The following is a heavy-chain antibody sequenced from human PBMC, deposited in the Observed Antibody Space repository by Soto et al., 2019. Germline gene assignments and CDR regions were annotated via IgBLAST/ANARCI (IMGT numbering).Heavy chain of an antibody. CDR2: IIPILGIA. Sequence: SVKVSCKASGGTFSSYTISWLRQAPGQGLEWMGRIIPILGIANYAQKFQGRVTITADKSTSTAYMELSSLRSEDTAVYYCARAGLKMTPDAFDIWGQGTMVTVSS. V-gene: IGHV1-69*02. D-gene: IGHD2-15*01. J-gene: IGHJ3*02. CDR1: GGTFSSYT. CDR3: ARAGLKMTPDAFDI.